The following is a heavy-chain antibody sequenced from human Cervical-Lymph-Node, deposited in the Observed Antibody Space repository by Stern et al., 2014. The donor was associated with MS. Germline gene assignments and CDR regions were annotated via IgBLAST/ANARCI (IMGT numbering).Heavy chain of an antibody. J-gene: IGHJ5*02. CDR2: IYYSGTT. CDR1: GASITSYY. V-gene: IGHV4-59*01. CDR3: ARATDL. Sequence: QVQLVESGPGLLRPSETLSLTCTVSGASITSYYWSWIRQPPGKGLEWIGYIYYSGTTNYNASLKGGVAISIDTSKTQFSLRLSSVTAADTAVYYCARATDLWGQGTLVTVSS.